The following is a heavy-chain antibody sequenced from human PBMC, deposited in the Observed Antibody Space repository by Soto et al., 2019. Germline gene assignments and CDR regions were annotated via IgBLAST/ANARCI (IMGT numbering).Heavy chain of an antibody. V-gene: IGHV4-39*01. CDR3: ARHVERGGTYGPLRNPVYYFDY. CDR2: IYYSGST. J-gene: IGHJ4*02. D-gene: IGHD1-26*01. Sequence: SETLSLTCTVSGGSISSSSYYWGWIRQPPGKGLEWIGSIYYSGSTYYNPSLKSRVTISVDTSKNQFSLKLSSVTAADTAVYYCARHVERGGTYGPLRNPVYYFDYWGQGTLVTVSS. CDR1: GGSISSSSYY.